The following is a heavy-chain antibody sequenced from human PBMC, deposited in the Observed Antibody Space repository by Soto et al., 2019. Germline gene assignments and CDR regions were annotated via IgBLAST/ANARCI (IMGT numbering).Heavy chain of an antibody. CDR1: GCSISSYY. J-gene: IGHJ5*02. CDR3: VRGGIAGHWFDP. D-gene: IGHD2-15*01. V-gene: IGHV4-59*06. CDR2: IFHSGST. Sequence: SETLSLTCTFSGCSISSYYCSWIRQPPGKGLEWLGYIFHSGSTLYTPSLRGRLTLSADTSRNQLSLHLTSVTAADTAVYYCVRGGIAGHWFDPWGQGILVTVSS.